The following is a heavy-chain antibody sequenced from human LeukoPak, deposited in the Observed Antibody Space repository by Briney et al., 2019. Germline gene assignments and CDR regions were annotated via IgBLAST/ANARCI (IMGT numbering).Heavy chain of an antibody. CDR3: ARPDDYGGNPFDY. CDR1: GFTFSSYA. Sequence: GGSLRLSCAASGFTFSSYAMHWVRQAPGNGLEWVAVISYDGSNKYYADSVKGRFTISRVNSKNTLYLQMNSLRAEDTAVYYCARPDDYGGNPFDYWGQGTLVTVSS. J-gene: IGHJ4*02. V-gene: IGHV3-30-3*01. CDR2: ISYDGSNK. D-gene: IGHD4-23*01.